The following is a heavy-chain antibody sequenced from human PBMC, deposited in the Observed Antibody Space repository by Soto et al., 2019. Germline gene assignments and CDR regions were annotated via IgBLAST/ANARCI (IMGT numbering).Heavy chain of an antibody. Sequence: GGSLRLSCEVSGFTFDSHGMHWVRQAPGKGLEWVAVIWYDGIDKYYADSVKGRFSVSRDNSKNMLYLQMNSLRAEDTAVYYCARDINTSTRGPIARGLTVKFYYYGMDVWGHGTTVTVSS. CDR1: GFTFDSHG. CDR3: ARDINTSTRGPIARGLTVKFYYYGMDV. D-gene: IGHD3-10*01. V-gene: IGHV3-33*01. CDR2: IWYDGIDK. J-gene: IGHJ6*02.